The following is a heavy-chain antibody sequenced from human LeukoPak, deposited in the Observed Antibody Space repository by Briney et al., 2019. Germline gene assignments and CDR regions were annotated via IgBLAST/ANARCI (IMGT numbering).Heavy chain of an antibody. D-gene: IGHD3-22*01. CDR2: IYHSGST. J-gene: IGHJ5*02. V-gene: IGHV4-30-2*01. CDR3: ARAPYYYDSNGYSTYNWFDP. Sequence: SQTLSLTCAVSGGSISSGGYSWSWIRQPPGKGLEWIGYIYHSGSTYYNPSLKSRVTISVDRSKNQFSLKLSSVTAADTAVYYCARAPYYYDSNGYSTYNWFDPWGQGTLVTVSS. CDR1: GGSISSGGYS.